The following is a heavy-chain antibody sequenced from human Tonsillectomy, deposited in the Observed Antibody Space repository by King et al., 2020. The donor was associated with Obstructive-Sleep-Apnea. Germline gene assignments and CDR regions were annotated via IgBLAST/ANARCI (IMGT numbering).Heavy chain of an antibody. CDR2: ISYDGSNK. J-gene: IGHJ6*02. D-gene: IGHD3-10*01. Sequence: VQLVESGGGVVQPGRSLRLSCAVSGFSFSSYAMHWVRQAPGKGLEWVAVISYDGSNKHYADSVKGRFTIPRDNSKNTLYLQMNSLRAEDTAVYYCARRRVRGATYYYGMDVWGQGTTVTVSS. V-gene: IGHV3-30-3*01. CDR1: GFSFSSYA. CDR3: ARRRVRGATYYYGMDV.